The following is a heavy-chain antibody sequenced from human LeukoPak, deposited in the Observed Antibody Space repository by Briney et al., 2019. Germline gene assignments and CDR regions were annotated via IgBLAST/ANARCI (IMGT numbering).Heavy chain of an antibody. CDR1: GGSFSGYY. CDR2: INHSGST. J-gene: IGHJ4*02. D-gene: IGHD6-13*01. V-gene: IGHV4-34*01. CDR3: ARVRAAAAPFDY. Sequence: SETLSLTCAVYGGSFSGYYWSWIRQPPGKGLEWIGEINHSGSTNYNPSLKSRVTISVDTSKNQFSLKLSSVTAADTAVYYCARVRAAAAPFDYWGQGTLVTVSS.